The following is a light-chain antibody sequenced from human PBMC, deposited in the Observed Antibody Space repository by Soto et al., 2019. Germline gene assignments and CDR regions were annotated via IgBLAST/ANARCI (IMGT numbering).Light chain of an antibody. J-gene: IGKJ5*01. Sequence: VMTQSPATLSVSPGERATLSCRASQSVSGNLAWYQQKPGQPPRLLIYGASYRATGIPARFSGSGSRTDFTLTISSLEPEDFALYYCQQRSNWITFGQGTRLEIK. CDR2: GAS. CDR3: QQRSNWIT. V-gene: IGKV3-11*01. CDR1: QSVSGN.